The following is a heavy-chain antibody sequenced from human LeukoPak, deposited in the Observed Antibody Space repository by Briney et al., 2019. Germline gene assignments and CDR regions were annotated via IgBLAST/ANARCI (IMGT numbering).Heavy chain of an antibody. V-gene: IGHV4-4*07. CDR3: ARLAVGDAFDI. CDR2: IYSRGST. D-gene: IGHD6-19*01. CDR1: GGSITSYY. J-gene: IGHJ3*02. Sequence: SETLSLTCTVSGGSITSYYWSWIRQSAGKGLEWIGRIYSRGSTNYSPSLKSRVTMSVDTSKNQFSLKLSSVTAADTAVYYCARLAVGDAFDIWGQGTMVTVSS.